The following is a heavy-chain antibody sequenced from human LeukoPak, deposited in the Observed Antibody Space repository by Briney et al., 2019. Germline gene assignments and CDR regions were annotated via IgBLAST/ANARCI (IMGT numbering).Heavy chain of an antibody. V-gene: IGHV3-30*01. Sequence: QPGRSLRLSCAASGFTFSSYAMHWVRQAPGKGLEWVAVISYDGSNKYYADSVKGRFTIPRDNSKNTLYLQMNSLRAEDTAVYYCARDRGGLQFDWFDPWGQGTLVTVSS. CDR2: ISYDGSNK. CDR3: ARDRGGLQFDWFDP. CDR1: GFTFSSYA. D-gene: IGHD5-24*01. J-gene: IGHJ5*02.